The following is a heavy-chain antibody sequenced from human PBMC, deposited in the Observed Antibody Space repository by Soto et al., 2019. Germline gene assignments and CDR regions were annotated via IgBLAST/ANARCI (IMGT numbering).Heavy chain of an antibody. CDR3: AKVRSATISSTGCGY. J-gene: IGHJ4*02. D-gene: IGHD2-2*01. CDR2: ISGSGSST. Sequence: GGSLRLSCGASGFTFYTYAMSWVRQAPGKGLEWVSTISGSGSSTSYADSVKGRFTISRDNSKSTLYLQMNNLRAEDTAVYYCAKVRSATISSTGCGYWGQGTLVTVSS. V-gene: IGHV3-23*01. CDR1: GFTFYTYA.